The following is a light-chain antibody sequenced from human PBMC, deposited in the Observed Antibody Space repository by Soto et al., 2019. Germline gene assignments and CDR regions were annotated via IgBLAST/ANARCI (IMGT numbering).Light chain of an antibody. CDR1: QRVSSSY. CDR2: GPS. CDR3: QRYGSSPPFT. J-gene: IGKJ2*01. V-gene: IGKV3-20*01. Sequence: EIVLTQSPGTLSLSPGETATLSCRASQRVSSSYLAWYQQKPGQAPRLLIYGPSSRATGIPDRFSRSGSGTAFTLTISRLEPEDFAVYFCQRYGSSPPFTFGQGTKVEI.